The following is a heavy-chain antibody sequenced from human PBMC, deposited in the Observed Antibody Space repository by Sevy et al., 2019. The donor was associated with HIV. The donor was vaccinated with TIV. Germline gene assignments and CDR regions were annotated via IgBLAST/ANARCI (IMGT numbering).Heavy chain of an antibody. J-gene: IGHJ6*02. CDR3: ATGTSPFWSGFYYYYGMDV. CDR2: IYSGGST. D-gene: IGHD3-3*01. Sequence: GGSLRLSCAASGFTVSSNYMSWVRQAPGKGLEWVSVIYSGGSTYYADSVKGRFTISRDNSKNTLYLQMNSLRAEDTAVYYCATGTSPFWSGFYYYYGMDVWGQRTSVTVSS. V-gene: IGHV3-53*01. CDR1: GFTVSSNY.